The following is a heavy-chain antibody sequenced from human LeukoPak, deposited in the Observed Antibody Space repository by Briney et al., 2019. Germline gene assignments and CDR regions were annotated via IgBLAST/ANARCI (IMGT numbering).Heavy chain of an antibody. CDR1: GGSISRSGYC. CDR3: ARYPGYYYYYMDV. Sequence: PSETLSLTCTVSGGSISRSGYCWGWIRQPPGKGLEWIGSMYHSGSTYYNPSLKSRVTISVDTSKNQFSLKLSSVTAADTAVYYCARYPGYYYYYMDVWGKGTTVTISS. CDR2: MYHSGST. J-gene: IGHJ6*03. V-gene: IGHV4-39*01.